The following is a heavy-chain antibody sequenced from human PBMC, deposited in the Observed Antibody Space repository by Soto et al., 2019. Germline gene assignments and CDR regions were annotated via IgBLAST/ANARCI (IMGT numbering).Heavy chain of an antibody. Sequence: QVQLQESGPGLVKPSETLSLTCTVSGGSISSYYWSWIRQPPGKGLEWIGYIYYSGSTNYNPSLKRRATISVDTSKNQFSLKLSSVTAADTAVYYCARHLGYCSSTSCYEPDYYYMDVWGKGTTVTVSS. CDR1: GGSISSYY. CDR2: IYYSGST. J-gene: IGHJ6*03. CDR3: ARHLGYCSSTSCYEPDYYYMDV. D-gene: IGHD2-2*01. V-gene: IGHV4-59*08.